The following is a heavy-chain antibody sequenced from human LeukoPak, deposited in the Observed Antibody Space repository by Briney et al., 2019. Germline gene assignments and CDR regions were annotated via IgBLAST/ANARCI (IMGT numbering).Heavy chain of an antibody. CDR1: DGSISSATYY. V-gene: IGHV4-39*07. CDR3: ARDPPRDYYDSSGQIRDY. Sequence: SETLSLTCTVSDGSISSATYYWGWIRQPPNKGLDWIGSFFYTGSTYYSPSLKSRVTISVDTSENQLSLKLSSVTAADTAVYYCARDPPRDYYDSSGQIRDYWGQGTLVTVSS. CDR2: FFYTGST. D-gene: IGHD3-22*01. J-gene: IGHJ4*02.